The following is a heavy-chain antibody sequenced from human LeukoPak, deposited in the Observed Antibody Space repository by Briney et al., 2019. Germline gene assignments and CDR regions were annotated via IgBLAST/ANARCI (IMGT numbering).Heavy chain of an antibody. Sequence: ASVKVSCKASGYTFTGYYMHWVRQAPGQVLERMGWINPNSGGTNYAQKFQGRVTMTRDTSISTAYMELSRLRSDDTAVYYCARDESITIFGVVPFDYWGQGTLVTVSS. V-gene: IGHV1-2*02. D-gene: IGHD3-3*01. J-gene: IGHJ4*02. CDR3: ARDESITIFGVVPFDY. CDR2: INPNSGGT. CDR1: GYTFTGYY.